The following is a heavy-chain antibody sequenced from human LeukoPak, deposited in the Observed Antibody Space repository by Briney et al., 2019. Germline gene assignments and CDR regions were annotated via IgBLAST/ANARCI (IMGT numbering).Heavy chain of an antibody. Sequence: SETRSLTCTVSGGSISSYYWSWIRQPPGKGLEWIGYIYYSGSTNYNPSLKSRVTISVDTSKNQFSLKLSSVTAADTAVYYCARGGGSGMGYFDYWGQGTLVTVSS. CDR3: ARGGGSGMGYFDY. V-gene: IGHV4-59*01. J-gene: IGHJ4*02. D-gene: IGHD2-15*01. CDR2: IYYSGST. CDR1: GGSISSYY.